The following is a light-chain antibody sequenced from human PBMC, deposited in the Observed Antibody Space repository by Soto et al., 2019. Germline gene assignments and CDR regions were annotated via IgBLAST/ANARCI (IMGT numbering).Light chain of an antibody. CDR1: QSVSSNS. J-gene: IGKJ3*01. CDR2: GAS. V-gene: IGKV3-20*01. Sequence: EIVLTQSPGTLSLSPGERATLSCRASQSVSSNSLAWFQLKPGQAPRLLIYGASSRATGIPDRFSGSASGTDFTLTISRLEPEDFAVYYCQQWFTFGPGTKVDIK. CDR3: QQWFT.